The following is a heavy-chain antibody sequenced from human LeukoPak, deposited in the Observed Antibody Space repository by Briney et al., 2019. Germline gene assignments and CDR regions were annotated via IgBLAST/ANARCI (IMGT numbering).Heavy chain of an antibody. Sequence: SETLSLTCTVSGGSVSSGSYYWSWIRQPPGKGLEWIGYIYYSGSTNYNPSLKSRVTISVDTSKNQFSLKLSSVTAADTAVYYCARVPWGPYYYYGMDVWGQGTTVTVSS. D-gene: IGHD1-26*01. CDR1: GGSVSSGSYY. J-gene: IGHJ6*02. V-gene: IGHV4-61*01. CDR3: ARVPWGPYYYYGMDV. CDR2: IYYSGST.